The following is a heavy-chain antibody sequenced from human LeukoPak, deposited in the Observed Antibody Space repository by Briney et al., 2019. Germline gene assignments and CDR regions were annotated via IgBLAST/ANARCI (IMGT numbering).Heavy chain of an antibody. V-gene: IGHV4-34*01. Sequence: SETLSLTCAVHGGSFSGYFWSWIRQPPGKGLEWIGEINHSGSTNYNPSLKSRVTISVDTSKNQFSLKLSSVTAADTAVYYCARHRYGSDTSCFGFWGQGTLVTVSS. CDR2: INHSGST. CDR1: GGSFSGYF. CDR3: ARHRYGSDTSCFGF. J-gene: IGHJ4*02. D-gene: IGHD2-2*01.